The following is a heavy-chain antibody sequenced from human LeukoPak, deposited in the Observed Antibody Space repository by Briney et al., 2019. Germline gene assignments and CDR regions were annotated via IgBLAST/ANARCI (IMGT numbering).Heavy chain of an antibody. CDR3: ARDRAGDGGHFDY. CDR2: IYSGGRT. D-gene: IGHD4-17*01. J-gene: IGHJ4*02. CDR1: GFTVSNNY. Sequence: PGGSLRLSCAASGFTVSNNYMNWVRQAPGKGLEWVSLIYSGGRTYYADSVKGRFTIFRDDSKNTLYLQMNSLRDEDTAVYYCARDRAGDGGHFDYWGQGTLVTVFS. V-gene: IGHV3-66*01.